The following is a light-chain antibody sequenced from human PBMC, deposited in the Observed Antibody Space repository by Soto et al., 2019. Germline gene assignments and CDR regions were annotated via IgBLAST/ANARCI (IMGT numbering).Light chain of an antibody. Sequence: QCVLTQPASVSGSPGQSIAISCTGTSSDVGGYNYVSWYQQYPGKAPKLIIFDVTNRPSGVSDRFSGSKSGSTASLTISGLQADDEADYYCTSFAGSGTYVFGTGTKVTVL. V-gene: IGLV2-14*01. CDR3: TSFAGSGTYV. CDR2: DVT. CDR1: SSDVGGYNY. J-gene: IGLJ1*01.